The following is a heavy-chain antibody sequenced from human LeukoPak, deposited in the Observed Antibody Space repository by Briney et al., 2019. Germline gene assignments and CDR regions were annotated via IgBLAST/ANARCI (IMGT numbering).Heavy chain of an antibody. CDR1: GGSISSYS. D-gene: IGHD3-10*01. V-gene: IGHV4-4*07. CDR2: FYTSGTT. J-gene: IGHJ4*02. CDR3: ASDYGSGSYRFDF. Sequence: SETLSLTCSVSGGSISSYSWNWIRQPAGKGLEWIGRFYTSGTTNYNPSLKSRVTMSIDTSKNQFSLRLSSVTAADTAVYYCASDYGSGSYRFDFWGQGTLVSVSS.